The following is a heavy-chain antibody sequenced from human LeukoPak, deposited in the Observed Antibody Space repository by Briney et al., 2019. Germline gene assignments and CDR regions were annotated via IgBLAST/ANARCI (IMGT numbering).Heavy chain of an antibody. V-gene: IGHV1-46*01. CDR3: AREGGDIVVVPAAERAYYFDY. J-gene: IGHJ4*02. CDR2: INPSGGST. Sequence: ASVKVSCKASGYTFTSYYMHWVRQAPGQGLEWMGIINPSGGSTSYAQKFQGRVTMTRGMSTSTVYMELSSLRSEDTAVYYCAREGGDIVVVPAAERAYYFDYWGQGTLVTVSS. D-gene: IGHD2-2*01. CDR1: GYTFTSYY.